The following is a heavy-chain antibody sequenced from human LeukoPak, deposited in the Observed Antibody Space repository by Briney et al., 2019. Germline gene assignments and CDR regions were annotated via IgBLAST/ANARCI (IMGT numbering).Heavy chain of an antibody. D-gene: IGHD2-15*01. J-gene: IGHJ6*02. CDR2: ISSSSSYI. CDR1: GFTFSSYS. Sequence: GGSLRLSCEASGFTFSSYSMNWVRQAPGKGLEWVSSISSSSSYIYYADSVKGRFTISRDNAKNSLYLQMNSLRAEDTAVYYCARSFCSGGSCYYYYYGMDVWGQGTTVTVSS. V-gene: IGHV3-21*01. CDR3: ARSFCSGGSCYYYYYGMDV.